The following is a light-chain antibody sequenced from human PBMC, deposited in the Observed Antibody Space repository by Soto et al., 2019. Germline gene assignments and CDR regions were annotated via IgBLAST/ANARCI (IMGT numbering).Light chain of an antibody. Sequence: EIVLTQSPGTLYLSPGERASLSSRASQSVSSRYLACYQQKPAQATSLIIYGASSRATGIPDRFSGSGSGTDFTLTISRLEPEDFAAYDCQQYGSSHPITFGQGTRLEIK. J-gene: IGKJ5*01. CDR3: QQYGSSHPIT. CDR2: GAS. V-gene: IGKV3-20*01. CDR1: QSVSSRY.